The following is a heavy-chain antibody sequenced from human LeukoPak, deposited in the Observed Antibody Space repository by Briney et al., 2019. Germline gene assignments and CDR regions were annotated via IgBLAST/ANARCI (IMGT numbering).Heavy chain of an antibody. V-gene: IGHV3-30*01. CDR1: GFTFSSYA. J-gene: IGHJ4*02. CDR2: ISYDGSNK. CDR3: ARNDYYDSSGTIDY. Sequence: GGSLRLSCAASGFTFSSYAMHWVCQAPGKGLEWVAVISYDGSNKYYADSVKGRFTISRDNSKNTLYLQMNSLRAEDTAVYYCARNDYYDSSGTIDYWGQGTLVTVSS. D-gene: IGHD3-22*01.